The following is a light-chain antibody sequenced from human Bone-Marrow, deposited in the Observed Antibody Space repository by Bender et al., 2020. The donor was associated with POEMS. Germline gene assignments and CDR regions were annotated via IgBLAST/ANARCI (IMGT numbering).Light chain of an antibody. CDR2: EDD. J-gene: IGLJ2*01. CDR1: YSNSGSND. CDR3: GTWENNVRWGI. Sequence: QSGLTQPPSVSAAPGQKVTISCSGSYSNSGSNDVSWYQVVPGAAPKLLIYEDDKRPSGIPARFSGSKSGTSATLSITGLQTGDEADYYCGTWENNVRWGIFGRGTTLTVL. V-gene: IGLV1-51*02.